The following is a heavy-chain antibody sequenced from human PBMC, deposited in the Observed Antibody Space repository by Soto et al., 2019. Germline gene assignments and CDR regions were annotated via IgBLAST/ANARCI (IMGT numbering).Heavy chain of an antibody. Sequence: EVQLGESGGGLVQPGRSLRLSCAASGFTFDDYAMHWVRKAPGKGLEWVSGISWNSGRIGYADSVKGRFTISRDNAKNSVYLQMTTLRAEDTALYYCAKGIVGATINWFDPCGQGTLVTVSS. CDR1: GFTFDDYA. J-gene: IGHJ5*02. CDR2: ISWNSGRI. D-gene: IGHD1-26*01. CDR3: AKGIVGATINWFDP. V-gene: IGHV3-9*01.